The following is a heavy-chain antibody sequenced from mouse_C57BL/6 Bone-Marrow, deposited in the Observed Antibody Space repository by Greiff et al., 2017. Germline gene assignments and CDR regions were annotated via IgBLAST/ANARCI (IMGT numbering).Heavy chain of an antibody. CDR2: IYPGSGNT. CDR1: GYNFTDYY. CDR3: AREEGYYGSSYVFWYFDV. V-gene: IGHV1-84*01. J-gene: IGHJ1*03. Sequence: VQLVESGPELVKPGASVKISCKASGYNFTDYYINWVKQRPGQGLEWIGWIYPGSGNTKYNEKFKGKATLTVDTSSSTAYMQLSSLTSEDSAVYFCAREEGYYGSSYVFWYFDVWGTGTTVTVSS. D-gene: IGHD1-1*01.